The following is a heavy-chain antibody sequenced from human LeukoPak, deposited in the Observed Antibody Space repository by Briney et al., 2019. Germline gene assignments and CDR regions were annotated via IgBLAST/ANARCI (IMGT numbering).Heavy chain of an antibody. V-gene: IGHV1-46*01. CDR1: GYTFTRNY. Sequence: GASVKVSCKASGYTFTRNYMHWVRQAPGQGLEWMGVIAPSSGTTSYAQKFQGRVTMTRDTSTSTLYMELSSLTSEDTAVYYCARASGSSAVPFDYWGQGTLVTVSS. D-gene: IGHD3-10*01. CDR3: ARASGSSAVPFDY. J-gene: IGHJ4*02. CDR2: IAPSSGTT.